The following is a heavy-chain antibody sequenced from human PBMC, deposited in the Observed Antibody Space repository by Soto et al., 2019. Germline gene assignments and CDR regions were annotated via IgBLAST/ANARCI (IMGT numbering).Heavy chain of an antibody. CDR3: ARSKRGRLHPMGYFDY. D-gene: IGHD3-16*01. Sequence: SETLSLSCTVSGGSISSGGYYWSWIRQHPGKGLEWIGYIYYSGSTYYNPSLKSRVTISVDTSKNQFSLKLSSVTAADTAVYYCARSKRGRLHPMGYFDYWGQRTLVTGSS. CDR1: GGSISSGGYY. CDR2: IYYSGST. V-gene: IGHV4-31*03. J-gene: IGHJ4*02.